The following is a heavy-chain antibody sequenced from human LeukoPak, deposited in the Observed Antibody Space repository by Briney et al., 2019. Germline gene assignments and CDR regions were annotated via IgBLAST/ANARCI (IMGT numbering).Heavy chain of an antibody. V-gene: IGHV5-51*01. CDR3: AREQRRGGYQLRWFDP. CDR1: GYRFTSYW. Sequence: GEALKISCQGPGYRFTSYWIGWVRPMPGKGLEWMGIIYPGDSDTRYSPSFQGQVTISADKSISTAYLPWSSLEASDTAMYYCAREQRRGGYQLRWFDPWGQGTLVTVSS. D-gene: IGHD2-2*01. J-gene: IGHJ5*02. CDR2: IYPGDSDT.